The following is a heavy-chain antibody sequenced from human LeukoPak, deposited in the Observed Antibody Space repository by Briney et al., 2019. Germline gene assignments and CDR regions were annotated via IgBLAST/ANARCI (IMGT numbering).Heavy chain of an antibody. V-gene: IGHV3-23*01. Sequence: AGRSLRLSCAASGFTFSSYAMGWVRQAPGKGLEWVSAISGSGGSHTYYADSVRGRFTISRDNSKNTLFLQVNSLRAEDTATYYCAKHHSYDNSGRTYYFDYWGQGTLVTVSS. J-gene: IGHJ4*02. CDR3: AKHHSYDNSGRTYYFDY. D-gene: IGHD3-22*01. CDR1: GFTFSSYA. CDR2: ISGSGGSHT.